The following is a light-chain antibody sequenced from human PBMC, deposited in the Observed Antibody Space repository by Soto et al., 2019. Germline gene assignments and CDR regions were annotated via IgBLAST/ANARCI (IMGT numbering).Light chain of an antibody. CDR3: QSYDSSLSGYV. CDR1: SSNIGAGYD. J-gene: IGLJ1*01. CDR2: GNS. V-gene: IGLV1-40*01. Sequence: QSVLTQPPSGSGAPGQRVTISCPGSSSNIGAGYDVHWYQQLPGTAPKLLIYGNSNRPSGVPDRFSGSKSGTSASLAITGLQAEDEADYYCQSYDSSLSGYVFGTGTKVTV.